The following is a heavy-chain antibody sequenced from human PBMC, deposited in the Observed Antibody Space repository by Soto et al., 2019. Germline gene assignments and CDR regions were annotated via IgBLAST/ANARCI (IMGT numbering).Heavy chain of an antibody. CDR3: ASARYSSSSANDY. CDR1: GFTFSSYW. CDR2: IKQDGSEQ. D-gene: IGHD6-6*01. Sequence: EVQLVESGGGLVQPGGSLRLSCAASGFTFSSYWMSWVRQAPGKGLEWVANIKQDGSEQYYVDSVKGRFTISRDNAKNSLYRQMNSLRAEDAAVYYCASARYSSSSANDYWGQGTLVTVSS. V-gene: IGHV3-7*01. J-gene: IGHJ4*02.